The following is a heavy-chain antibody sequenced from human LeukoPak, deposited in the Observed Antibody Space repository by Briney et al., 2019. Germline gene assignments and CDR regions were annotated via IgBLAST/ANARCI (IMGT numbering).Heavy chain of an antibody. CDR3: ARDGPRSGYYNGDFDY. CDR2: INPNSGGT. J-gene: IGHJ4*02. V-gene: IGHV1-2*02. Sequence: ASVKVSYKASGYTFTGYYMHWVRQAPGQGLEWMGWINPNSGGTNYAQKFQGRVTMTRDTSISTAYMELSRLRSDDTAVYYCARDGPRSGYYNGDFDYWGQGTLVTVSS. D-gene: IGHD3-22*01. CDR1: GYTFTGYY.